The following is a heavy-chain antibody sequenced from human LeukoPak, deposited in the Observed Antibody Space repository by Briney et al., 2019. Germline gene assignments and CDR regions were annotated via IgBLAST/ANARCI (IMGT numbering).Heavy chain of an antibody. CDR2: ISSSSSTI. Sequence: GGSLRLSCAASGFTFSSYSMNWVRQAPGKGLEWVSYISSSSSTIYYADSVKGRFTISRDNAKNSLYLQMNSLRDEDTAVYYCARGYCSGGSCYYYYGMDVWGQGTTVTVSS. J-gene: IGHJ6*02. CDR3: ARGYCSGGSCYYYYGMDV. CDR1: GFTFSSYS. D-gene: IGHD2-15*01. V-gene: IGHV3-48*02.